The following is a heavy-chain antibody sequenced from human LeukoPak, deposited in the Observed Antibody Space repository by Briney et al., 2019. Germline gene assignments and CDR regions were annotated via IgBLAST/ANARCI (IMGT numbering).Heavy chain of an antibody. CDR3: ARLALQEVGATQTYYLDY. D-gene: IGHD1-26*01. J-gene: IGHJ4*02. V-gene: IGHV4-59*01. CDR1: GGSISSYY. CDR2: IYSSGST. Sequence: RSSETLSLTCTVSGGSISSYYWSWIRQPPGKGLGWIGYIYSSGSTNYNPSLKSRVTISVDTSKIQFSLKLSSVTAADTAVYYCARLALQEVGATQTYYLDYWGQGTLVTVSS.